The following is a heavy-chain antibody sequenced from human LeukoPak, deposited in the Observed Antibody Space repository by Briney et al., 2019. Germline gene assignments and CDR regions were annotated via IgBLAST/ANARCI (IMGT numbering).Heavy chain of an antibody. Sequence: HGESLQISCKGSEYSFTNYWISWVRQMPGKGLEWMGRIDPSDSYTNYSPSFQCHVTISADKSISTACLQWSSLKASDTAMYYCARHGATGSFDSWGQGTLVTVSS. CDR1: EYSFTNYW. J-gene: IGHJ5*01. CDR3: ARHGATGSFDS. CDR2: IDPSDSYT. V-gene: IGHV5-10-1*01. D-gene: IGHD1-1*01.